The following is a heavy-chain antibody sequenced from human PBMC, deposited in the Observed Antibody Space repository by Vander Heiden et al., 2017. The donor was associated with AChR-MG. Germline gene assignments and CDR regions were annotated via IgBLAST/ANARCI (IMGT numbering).Heavy chain of an antibody. CDR1: GGSFSGYS. V-gene: IGHV4-34*01. J-gene: IGHJ5*02. D-gene: IGHD2-15*01. Sequence: QVQLQQWGAGLLKPPETLSLTCSVHGGSFSGYSWRWIRQPPGKGLEWIGEINHSGSTNYNPSLKSRVTISVDTSKNQFSLKLSSVTAADTAVYYCARGPLRYCSGGSCYSLSWFWFDPWGQGTLVTVSS. CDR2: INHSGST. CDR3: ARGPLRYCSGGSCYSLSWFWFDP.